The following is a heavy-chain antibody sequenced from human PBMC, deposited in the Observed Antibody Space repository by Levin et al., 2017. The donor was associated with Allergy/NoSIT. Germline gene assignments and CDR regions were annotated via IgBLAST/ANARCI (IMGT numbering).Heavy chain of an antibody. CDR1: GFTFSSYE. V-gene: IGHV3-48*03. Sequence: HPGGSLRLSCAASGFTFSSYEMNWVRQAPGKGLEWVSYISSSRSTIYYGDSVKGRFTISRDNAKNSLYLQMNSLRAEDTAVYYCARDRLRDGDYRDAFDIWGQGTMVTVSS. J-gene: IGHJ3*02. D-gene: IGHD5-24*01. CDR2: ISSSRSTI. CDR3: ARDRLRDGDYRDAFDI.